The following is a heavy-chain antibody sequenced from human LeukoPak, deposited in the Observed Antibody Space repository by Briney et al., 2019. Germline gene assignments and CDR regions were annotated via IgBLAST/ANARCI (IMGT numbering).Heavy chain of an antibody. CDR3: ARNSCPSGSCYDNRGYFDY. CDR2: IYHSGST. V-gene: IGHV4-38-2*02. Sequence: PSETLSLTCTVSGYSINNGYYWGWIRQPPGKGLEWIGSIYHSGSTYYKPSLKSRVTISVDTSKNQFSLKLSSVTAADTAVYYCARNSCPSGSCYDNRGYFDYWGQGTLVTVSS. CDR1: GYSINNGYY. J-gene: IGHJ4*02. D-gene: IGHD2-15*01.